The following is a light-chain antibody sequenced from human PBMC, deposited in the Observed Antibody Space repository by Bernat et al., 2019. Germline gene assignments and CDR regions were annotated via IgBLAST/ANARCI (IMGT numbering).Light chain of an antibody. Sequence: QSALTQPPSVSGSPGQSVTISCTGTSSDVGSYNRVSWYQQPPGTAPKLMIYEVNNRPSGVPDRFSGSKSGNTASLTISGLQAEDEADYDCCSFTTTTTSVFGGGTKLTVL. J-gene: IGLJ3*02. V-gene: IGLV2-18*02. CDR2: EVN. CDR3: CSFTTTTTSV. CDR1: SSDVGSYNR.